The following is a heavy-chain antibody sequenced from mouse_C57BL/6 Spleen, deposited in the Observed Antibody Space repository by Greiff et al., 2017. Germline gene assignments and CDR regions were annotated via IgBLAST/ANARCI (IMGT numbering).Heavy chain of an antibody. CDR3: ARSEITPFAY. Sequence: EVKLMESGAELVKPGASVKLSCTASGFNIKDYYMHWVKQRTEKGLEWIGRIEPEDGETKYAPKFPGKATITADTSSNTAYLQLSSLTSEDTAVYYCARSEITPFAYWGQGTLVTVSA. CDR1: GFNIKDYY. V-gene: IGHV14-2*01. J-gene: IGHJ3*01. CDR2: IEPEDGET.